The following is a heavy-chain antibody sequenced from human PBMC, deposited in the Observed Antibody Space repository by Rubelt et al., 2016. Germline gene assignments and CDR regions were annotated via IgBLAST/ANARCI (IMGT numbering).Heavy chain of an antibody. CDR1: GGSISSSSYY. Sequence: QLQLQESGPGLVKPSETLSLTCTVSGGSISSSSYYWGWIRQPPGKGLEWIGSIYYTESTYYTPSLKSRVTISVDTSKNQFSLKLGSVTAADTAVYYCARRSFYGSGLWFDPWGQGTLVTVSS. CDR2: IYYTEST. D-gene: IGHD3-10*01. J-gene: IGHJ5*02. CDR3: ARRSFYGSGLWFDP. V-gene: IGHV4-39*01.